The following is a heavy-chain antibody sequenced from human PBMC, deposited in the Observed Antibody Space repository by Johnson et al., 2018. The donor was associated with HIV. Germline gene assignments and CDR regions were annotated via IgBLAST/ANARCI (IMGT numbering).Heavy chain of an antibody. Sequence: VQLVESGGGLVQPGGSLRLSCAASGFTVSSDYMTWVRQAPGKGLEWVSIIYSGGSTYYADSVKGRFTISRDNSKNTLYLQMNSLRAEDTAVYYCAREFGDLRAFDIWGQGTMVTVSS. V-gene: IGHV3-66*01. D-gene: IGHD3-16*01. CDR3: AREFGDLRAFDI. CDR2: IYSGGST. J-gene: IGHJ3*02. CDR1: GFTVSSDY.